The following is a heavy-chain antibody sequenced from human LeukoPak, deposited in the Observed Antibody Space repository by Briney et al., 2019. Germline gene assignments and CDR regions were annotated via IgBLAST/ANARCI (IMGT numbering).Heavy chain of an antibody. D-gene: IGHD3-16*02. CDR1: GYTFTSYG. V-gene: IGHV1-18*01. Sequence: ASVKVSCKASGYTFTSYGISWVRQAPGQGLEWMGWISAYNGNTNYAQKLQGRVTMTTDTSTSTAYMELRSLRSDDTAVYYCARGAPYDYVWGSYRSHAYYFDYWGQGTLVTVSS. CDR3: ARGAPYDYVWGSYRSHAYYFDY. J-gene: IGHJ4*02. CDR2: ISAYNGNT.